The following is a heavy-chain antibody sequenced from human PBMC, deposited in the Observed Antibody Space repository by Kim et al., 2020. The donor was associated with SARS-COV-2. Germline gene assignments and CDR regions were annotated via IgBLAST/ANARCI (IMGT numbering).Heavy chain of an antibody. CDR2: IHYGGTT. J-gene: IGHJ3*02. Sequence: SETLSLTCTVSGGSISSSSYYWGWVRQPPGKGLEWIGNIHYGGTTYYNPSLQSRLTISVDTSKNQFSLKLRSVTAADTAVYYCARPPYDTSGYYGAFD. V-gene: IGHV4-39*01. CDR1: GGSISSSSYY. D-gene: IGHD3-22*01. CDR3: ARPPYDTSGYYGAFD.